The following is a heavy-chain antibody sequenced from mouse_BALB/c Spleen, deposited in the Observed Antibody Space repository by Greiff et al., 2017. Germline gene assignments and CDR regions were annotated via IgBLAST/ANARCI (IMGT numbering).Heavy chain of an antibody. D-gene: IGHD2-3*01. J-gene: IGHJ3*01. CDR1: GFTFSSYG. CDR2: ISSGGSYT. V-gene: IGHV5-6*01. Sequence: EVQGVESGGDLVKPGGSLKLSCAASGFTFSSYGMSWVRQTPDKRLEWVATISSGGSYTYYPDSVKGRLTISRDNAKNTLYLQMSSLKSEDTAMYYCARTDDPFAYWGQGTLVTVSA. CDR3: ARTDDPFAY.